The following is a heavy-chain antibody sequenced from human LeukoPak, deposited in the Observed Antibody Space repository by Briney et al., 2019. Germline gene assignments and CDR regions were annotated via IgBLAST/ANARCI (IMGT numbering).Heavy chain of an antibody. Sequence: GGSLRLSCAASGFTFSSYSMNWVRQAPGEGLEWVSSISSSSSYIYYADSVKGRFTISRDNAKNSLYLQMTSLRAEDTAVYYCARDHRSGTDYWGQGTLVTVSS. J-gene: IGHJ4*02. D-gene: IGHD6-25*01. CDR1: GFTFSSYS. CDR3: ARDHRSGTDY. V-gene: IGHV3-21*01. CDR2: ISSSSSYI.